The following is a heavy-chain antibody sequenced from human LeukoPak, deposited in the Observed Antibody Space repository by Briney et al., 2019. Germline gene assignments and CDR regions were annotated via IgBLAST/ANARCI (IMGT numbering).Heavy chain of an antibody. V-gene: IGHV3-21*01. CDR1: GFTFSSYG. CDR3: ARVDDSSFDY. Sequence: KPGGSLRLSCVASGFTFSSYGMNWVRQAPGKGLEWVSFISSSSSYIYYADSVKGRFTISRDNAKNSLYLQMNSLRAEDTAVYYCARVDDSSFDYWGQGTLVTVSS. D-gene: IGHD3-22*01. J-gene: IGHJ4*02. CDR2: ISSSSSYI.